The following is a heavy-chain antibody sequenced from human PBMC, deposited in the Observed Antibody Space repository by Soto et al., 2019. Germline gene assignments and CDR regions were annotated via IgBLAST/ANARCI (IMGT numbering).Heavy chain of an antibody. CDR2: IDGSGGIT. Sequence: QLLQSGGGLVQPGGSLTLSCAASGFTFGTTDMSWVRQDPGEGLEWVSTIDGSGGITYYADSVKGRFTISRDNSRNTVDLQMNSLRGDDTALYYCVKNSGWFNTWGQGALVTVSS. D-gene: IGHD3-10*01. J-gene: IGHJ5*02. CDR1: GFTFGTTD. CDR3: VKNSGWFNT. V-gene: IGHV3-23*01.